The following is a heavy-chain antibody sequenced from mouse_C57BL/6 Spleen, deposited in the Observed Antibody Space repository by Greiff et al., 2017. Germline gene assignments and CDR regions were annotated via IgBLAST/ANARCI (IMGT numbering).Heavy chain of an antibody. Sequence: QVQLQQPGAELVRPGSSVKLSCKASGYTFTSYWMHWVKQRPIQGLEWIGNIDPSDSETHYNQKFKDKATLTVDKSSSTAYMQLSSLTSEDSAVYYGARGGYGSSYDWYLDVWGTGTTVTVSS. CDR2: IDPSDSET. D-gene: IGHD1-1*01. CDR1: GYTFTSYW. V-gene: IGHV1-52*01. J-gene: IGHJ1*03. CDR3: ARGGYGSSYDWYLDV.